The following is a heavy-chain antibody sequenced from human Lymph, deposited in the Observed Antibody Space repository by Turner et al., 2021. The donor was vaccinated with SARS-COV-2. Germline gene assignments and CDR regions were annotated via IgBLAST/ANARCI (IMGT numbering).Heavy chain of an antibody. Sequence: VQLVQSGAEVKKPGSSVKVPGKASGCPFSSYVLSWVRQAPGQGLEWMGGIIPMFGTANYAQKFQGRVTITADESTSTAYMELSSLRSEDTAVYYCARVGSSVVPYYYYGMDVWGQGTTVTVSS. D-gene: IGHD2-2*01. V-gene: IGHV1-69*01. CDR3: ARVGSSVVPYYYYGMDV. CDR2: IIPMFGTA. J-gene: IGHJ6*02. CDR1: GCPFSSYV.